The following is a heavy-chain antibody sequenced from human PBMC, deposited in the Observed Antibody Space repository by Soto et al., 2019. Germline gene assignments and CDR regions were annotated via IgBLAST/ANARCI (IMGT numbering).Heavy chain of an antibody. Sequence: QVQLVESGGGEVQPGRSLTISCAASGFTFSTYGTHWVRQIPGKGLEWVAVISYDGSNKYYSDSVKGRLTISRDNFKNTLTIQMNSQRADDTAVYYCAKDLQSYGDYDYYCYGMDVWGQGTRVTISS. D-gene: IGHD4-17*01. J-gene: IGHJ6*02. CDR3: AKDLQSYGDYDYYCYGMDV. V-gene: IGHV3-30*18. CDR2: ISYDGSNK. CDR1: GFTFSTYG.